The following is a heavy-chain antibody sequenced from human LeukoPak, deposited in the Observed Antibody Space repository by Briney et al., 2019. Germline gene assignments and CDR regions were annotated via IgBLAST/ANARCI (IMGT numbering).Heavy chain of an antibody. D-gene: IGHD6-13*01. CDR1: GGSISSYY. CDR3: ARVLLEGSREDY. CDR2: IYYSGST. V-gene: IGHV4-59*01. Sequence: PSETLSLTCTVSGGSISSYYWSWIRQPPGKGLEWIGYIYYSGSTNYNPSLKSRVTISVDTSKNQFSLKLSSVTAADTAVYYCARVLLEGSREDYWGQGTLVTVSS. J-gene: IGHJ4*02.